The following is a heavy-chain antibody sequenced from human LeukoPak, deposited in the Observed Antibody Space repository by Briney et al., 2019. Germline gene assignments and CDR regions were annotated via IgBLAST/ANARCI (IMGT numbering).Heavy chain of an antibody. J-gene: IGHJ4*02. D-gene: IGHD3-22*01. V-gene: IGHV3-7*01. CDR2: INQDGSEK. Sequence: GGSLTLSCPASGFTFSRYWRSWVRQAPGKGLEWIAYINQDGSEKYCVDFVKGRFTIASDNAQDSLYLQMNSLRAEDTAVYYCGRGPNYYGSRAYLPTGYWGQGTLVTVSS. CDR1: GFTFSRYW. CDR3: GRGPNYYGSRAYLPTGY.